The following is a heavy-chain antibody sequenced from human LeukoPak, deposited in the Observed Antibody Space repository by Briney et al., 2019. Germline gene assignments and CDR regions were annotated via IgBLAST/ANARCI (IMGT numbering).Heavy chain of an antibody. CDR3: ARACRCSSTSCYEQRLYYYYYYYMDV. D-gene: IGHD2-2*01. Sequence: PSETLSLTCAVYGGSFSGYYWSWIRQPPGKGLEWIGEINHSGSTNYNPPLKSRVTISVDTSKNQFSLKLSSVTAADTAVYYCARACRCSSTSCYEQRLYYYYYYYMDVWGKGTTVTVSS. CDR1: GGSFSGYY. J-gene: IGHJ6*03. V-gene: IGHV4-34*01. CDR2: INHSGST.